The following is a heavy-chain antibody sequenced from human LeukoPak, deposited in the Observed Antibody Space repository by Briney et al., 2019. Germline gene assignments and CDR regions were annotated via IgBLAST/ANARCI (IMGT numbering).Heavy chain of an antibody. CDR1: GFSFGSYA. J-gene: IGHJ3*01. CDR2: ICGSVSGSGDCT. V-gene: IGHV3-23*01. D-gene: IGHD2-21*01. Sequence: GWSLRLSCAASGFSFGSYAMSWVRQAARKGLEWVSEICGSVSGSGDCTHYEDSVNGLFTISRDNFKKKLYLPMNRLRAEETAVYYCAKGKVNHDGALDAWGQGTLVTVSS. CDR3: AKGKVNHDGALDA.